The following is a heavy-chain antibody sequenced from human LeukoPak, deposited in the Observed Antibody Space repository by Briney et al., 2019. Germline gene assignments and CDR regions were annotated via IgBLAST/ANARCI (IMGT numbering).Heavy chain of an antibody. J-gene: IGHJ4*02. CDR1: GYTFTTYG. D-gene: IGHD3-22*01. CDR3: ARDGTYYYDSSGYYGSDY. CDR2: ISTYNSYT. Sequence: GASVKVSCKASGYTFTTYGVTWVRQAPGQGLEWMGWISTYNSYTNYPQNLQGRVTMTTDAYTSTAYMELRSLTSDDTAVYYCARDGTYYYDSSGYYGSDYWGQGTLVTVSS. V-gene: IGHV1-18*01.